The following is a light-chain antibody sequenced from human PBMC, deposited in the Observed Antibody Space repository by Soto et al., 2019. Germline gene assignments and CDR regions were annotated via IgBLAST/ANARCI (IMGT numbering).Light chain of an antibody. J-gene: IGKJ2*01. CDR3: QQYNNWPPEYT. CDR1: QSVSSN. Sequence: IVMTQSPATLSVSPGERATLSCRASQSVSSNLAWYQQKPGQAPRLLIYGASTRATGIPARFRGSGSGTEFTLTISSLQSEDFAVYFCQQYNNWPPEYTFGQGTKVEIK. V-gene: IGKV3-15*01. CDR2: GAS.